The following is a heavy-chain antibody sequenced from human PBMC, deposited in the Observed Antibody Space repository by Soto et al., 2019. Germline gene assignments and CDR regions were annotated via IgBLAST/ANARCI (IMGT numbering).Heavy chain of an antibody. D-gene: IGHD3-22*01. J-gene: IGHJ4*02. Sequence: ASVKVSCKASGYSFLNYAIHWVRQAPGQGLEWMGWINPGNVNSNIRYAQKFQGRVTFTTDTSAKTAYIEMSSLTSEDTAVYYCARVFGLYSSGWHAFWGQGTPVTVSS. CDR1: GYSFLNYA. V-gene: IGHV1-3*01. CDR2: INPGNVNSNI. CDR3: ARVFGLYSSGWHAF.